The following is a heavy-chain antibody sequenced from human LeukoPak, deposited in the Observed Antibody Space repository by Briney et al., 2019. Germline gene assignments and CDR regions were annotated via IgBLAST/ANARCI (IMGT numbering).Heavy chain of an antibody. CDR2: INPIFGTA. V-gene: IGHV1-69*13. CDR3: AREKTLGATEVDAFDI. Sequence: GASVKVSCKASGGTFSSYAISWVRQAPGQGLEWMGGINPIFGTANYAQKFQGRVTITADESTSTAYMELSSLRSEDTAVYYCAREKTLGATEVDAFDIWGQGTMVTVSS. J-gene: IGHJ3*02. D-gene: IGHD1-26*01. CDR1: GGTFSSYA.